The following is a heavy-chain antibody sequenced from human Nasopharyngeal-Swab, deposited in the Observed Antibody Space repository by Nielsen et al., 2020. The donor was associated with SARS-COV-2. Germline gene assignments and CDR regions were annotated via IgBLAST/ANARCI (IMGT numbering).Heavy chain of an antibody. CDR2: MNPSGGTT. Sequence: ASVPVSCQASRYTFTNYLMHWLRHSPSQGLEWVGIMNPSGGTTSYAQKFQGRVIMTRDASTRTVYMELSSLRSEDTAVYYCARAGMGSGGFDYWGQGSLVTVSS. J-gene: IGHJ4*02. V-gene: IGHV1-46*01. CDR1: RYTFTNYL. D-gene: IGHD3-10*01. CDR3: ARAGMGSGGFDY.